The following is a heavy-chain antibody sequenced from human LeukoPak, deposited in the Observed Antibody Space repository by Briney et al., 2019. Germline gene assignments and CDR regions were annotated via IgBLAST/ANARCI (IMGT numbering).Heavy chain of an antibody. D-gene: IGHD4-17*01. CDR1: GYTFTGYY. CDR2: INPNSGGT. Sequence: ASVKVSYKASGYTFTGYYMHWVRQAPGQGLEWMGWINPNSGGTNYAQKFQGRVTMTRDTSISTAYMELSSLRSEDTAVYYCASCGTTVTTDAFDIWGQGTMVTVSS. V-gene: IGHV1-2*02. J-gene: IGHJ3*02. CDR3: ASCGTTVTTDAFDI.